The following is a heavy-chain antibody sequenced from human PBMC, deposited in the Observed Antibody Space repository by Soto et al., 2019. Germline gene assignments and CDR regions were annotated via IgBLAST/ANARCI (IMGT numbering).Heavy chain of an antibody. CDR2: IKRDGSEK. D-gene: IGHD6-19*01. CDR1: GFTFNNDW. CDR3: ARWRGGWPN. J-gene: IGHJ4*02. V-gene: IGHV3-7*03. Sequence: EVQLVESGGGLVQPGGSLRLSCAASGFTFNNDWMSWVRQAPGKGLEWVANIKRDGSEKYYADSVKGRFTISRDNAKNSLDLQMNSLRVEDTAVYYCARWRGGWPNWGQGTLVIVSS.